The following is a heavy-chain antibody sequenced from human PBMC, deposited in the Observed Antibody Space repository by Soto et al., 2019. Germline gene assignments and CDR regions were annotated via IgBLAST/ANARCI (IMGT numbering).Heavy chain of an antibody. CDR3: AREGLYCSGGSCYSESFHY. CDR2: ISYDGSNK. CDR1: GFTFGSYA. V-gene: IGHV3-30-3*01. D-gene: IGHD2-15*01. J-gene: IGHJ4*02. Sequence: GGSLRLSCAASGFTFGSYAMHWVRQAPGKGLEWVAVISYDGSNKYYADSVKGRFTISRDNSKNTLYLQMNSLRAEDTAVYYCAREGLYCSGGSCYSESFHYWGQGTLVTASS.